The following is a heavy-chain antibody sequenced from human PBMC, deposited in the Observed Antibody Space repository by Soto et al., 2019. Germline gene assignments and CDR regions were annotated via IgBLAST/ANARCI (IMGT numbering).Heavy chain of an antibody. J-gene: IGHJ5*02. CDR3: TAEYSGGYDH. CDR2: IKSKTDGGTT. V-gene: IGHV3-15*01. Sequence: PGGSLRLSCAASGFTFSNAWMSWVRQAPGKGLEWVGRIKSKTDGGTTDYSAPVKGRFTISRDDSKDALYLQVNSLKTEDTAGYYCTAEYSGGYDHWGLGTLVTVSS. CDR1: GFTFSNAW. D-gene: IGHD5-12*01.